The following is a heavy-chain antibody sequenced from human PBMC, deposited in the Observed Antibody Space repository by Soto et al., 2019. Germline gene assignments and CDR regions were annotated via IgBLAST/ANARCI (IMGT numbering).Heavy chain of an antibody. D-gene: IGHD4-17*01. CDR2: INPNSGGT. J-gene: IGHJ4*02. Sequence: QVPLVQSGAEVKKPGASVKVSCKTSGYTFTVYYMHWVRQAPGQGLEWMGWINPNSGGTNYAQKFQGRVTMTRDTSISTAYMELSRLRSDDTAVYYCARLPAATTVTTPAAYFDYWGQGTLVTVSS. CDR1: GYTFTVYY. V-gene: IGHV1-2*02. CDR3: ARLPAATTVTTPAAYFDY.